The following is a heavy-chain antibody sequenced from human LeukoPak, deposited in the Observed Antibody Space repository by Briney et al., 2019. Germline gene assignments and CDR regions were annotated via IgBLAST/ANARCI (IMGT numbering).Heavy chain of an antibody. D-gene: IGHD2-21*01. CDR1: GFNVTTNN. J-gene: IGHJ4*02. CDR3: GRRFCNSCPLDC. Sequence: GGSLRLSCVGSGFNVTTNNMYWVRQAPGKGLECVSTFLAGGLLDYAESVRDRFTISRDTSKNTLYLQMNSLSAEDTAVYYCGRRFCNSCPLDCWGQGTLVTVSS. CDR2: FLAGGLL. V-gene: IGHV3-66*04.